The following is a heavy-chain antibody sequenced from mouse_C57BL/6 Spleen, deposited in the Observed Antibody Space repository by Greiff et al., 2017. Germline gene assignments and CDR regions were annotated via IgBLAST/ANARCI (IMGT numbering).Heavy chain of an antibody. CDR3: ASGRPTGAG. CDR2: IYPGDGDT. Sequence: QVQLQQSGPELVKPGASVKISCKASGYAFSSSWMNWVKQRPGQGLEWIGRIYPGDGDTNYNGKFKGKTTLTADKSSSTAYVQLNSLTSEDSAVYFCASGRPTGAGWGQGTLVTVSA. J-gene: IGHJ3*02. V-gene: IGHV1-82*01. D-gene: IGHD2-10*01. CDR1: GYAFSSSW.